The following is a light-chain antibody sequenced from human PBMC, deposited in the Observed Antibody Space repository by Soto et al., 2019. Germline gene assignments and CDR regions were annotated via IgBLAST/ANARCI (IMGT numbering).Light chain of an antibody. CDR2: EVS. CDR1: SSYFGSYNR. V-gene: IGLV2-18*01. Sequence: SVLTQPASLSGSPGQSVTLSCPGTSSYFGSYNRVSWYQRPPGTGPKLVIYEVSNRPSGIPDRFSGSKSGNTASLTISVLQAEDEAEYYCSLYTTDSTYVFRTGNKVTV. J-gene: IGLJ1*01. CDR3: SLYTTDSTYV.